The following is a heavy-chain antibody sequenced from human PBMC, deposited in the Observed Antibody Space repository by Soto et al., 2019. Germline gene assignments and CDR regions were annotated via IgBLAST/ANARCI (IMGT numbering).Heavy chain of an antibody. Sequence: SETLSLTCTISDDSLRTTAYYWGWIRQSPGTGLEWIENIYVGGETYYNPSLKSRVTISIDKSKSQFSLKVNSVIAADTAVYYCARHSRRTFGVVLNQFDHWGQGTLVTVSS. CDR2: IYVGGET. J-gene: IGHJ4*02. D-gene: IGHD3-3*01. V-gene: IGHV4-39*01. CDR1: DDSLRTTAYY. CDR3: ARHSRRTFGVVLNQFDH.